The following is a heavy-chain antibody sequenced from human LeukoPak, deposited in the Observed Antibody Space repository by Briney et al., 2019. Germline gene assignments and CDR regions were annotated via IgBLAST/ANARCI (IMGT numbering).Heavy chain of an antibody. CDR1: GFTFSSYS. CDR3: ARSNPVTLNWFDP. D-gene: IGHD4-17*01. CDR2: ISSSSITI. Sequence: GGSLRLSCAASGFTFSSYSMNWVRQAPGKGLEWVSYISSSSITIYYADSVKGRFTISRDNAKNSLYLQMNSLGAEDTAVYYCARSNPVTLNWFDPWGQGTLVTVSS. J-gene: IGHJ5*02. V-gene: IGHV3-48*04.